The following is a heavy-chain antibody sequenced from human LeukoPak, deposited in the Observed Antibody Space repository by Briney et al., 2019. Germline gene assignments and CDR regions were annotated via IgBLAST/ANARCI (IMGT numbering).Heavy chain of an antibody. CDR1: GFTFSSYG. D-gene: IGHD3-22*01. Sequence: GGSLRLSCAASGFTFSSYGMNWVRQAPGKEPEWVANIKEDGSEKYYDDSVRGRFTISRDNAKNTLYLDMNSLRAEDTAVFYCATDQDHGYFRQWGQGSLVIVSS. J-gene: IGHJ1*01. CDR3: ATDQDHGYFRQ. CDR2: IKEDGSEK. V-gene: IGHV3-7*01.